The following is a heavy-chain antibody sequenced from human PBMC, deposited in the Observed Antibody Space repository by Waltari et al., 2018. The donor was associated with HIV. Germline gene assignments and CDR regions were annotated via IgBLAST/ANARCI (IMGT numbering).Heavy chain of an antibody. CDR3: AKEAGDRGYFQH. CDR1: GFPFTRYW. J-gene: IGHJ1*01. D-gene: IGHD3-10*01. Sequence: EVQLVESGGNIVQPGGSLRLSCAVSGFPFTRYWLHWVRQAPGKGLAWVSRINSDGSSIRYADAVKGRFTISRDKAKNTLYLQMNSLRDEDTAVYYCAKEAGDRGYFQHWGQGTLVTVSS. CDR2: INSDGSSI. V-gene: IGHV3-74*01.